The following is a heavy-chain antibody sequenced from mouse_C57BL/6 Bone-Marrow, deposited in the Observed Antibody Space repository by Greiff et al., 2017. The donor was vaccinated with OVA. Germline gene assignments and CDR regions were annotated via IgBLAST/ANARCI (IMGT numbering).Heavy chain of an antibody. CDR1: GYTFTSYG. Sequence: VQLQQSGAELARPGASVKLSCKASGYTFTSYGISWVKQSTGQGLEWIGEIYPRSGNTYYNEKFKGKATLTADKSSSTAYMELRSLTSEDSAVNFWARSRDSNYSYWGKGTLVTVSA. CDR2: IYPRSGNT. D-gene: IGHD2-5*01. CDR3: ARSRDSNYSY. J-gene: IGHJ3*01. V-gene: IGHV1-81*01.